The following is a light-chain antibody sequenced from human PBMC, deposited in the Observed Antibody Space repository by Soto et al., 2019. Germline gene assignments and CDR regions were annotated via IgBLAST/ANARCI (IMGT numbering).Light chain of an antibody. CDR1: SSDVGGYNY. Sequence: QSALTQPPSASGSPGESVTISCTGTSSDVGGYNYVSWHQQHPGKAPKLMIYDVSKRPSGVPDRFSGSKSGNTASLTVSGLQAEDEADYYCSSYAGSNNLVVFGGGTQLTVL. CDR2: DVS. CDR3: SSYAGSNNLVV. V-gene: IGLV2-8*01. J-gene: IGLJ2*01.